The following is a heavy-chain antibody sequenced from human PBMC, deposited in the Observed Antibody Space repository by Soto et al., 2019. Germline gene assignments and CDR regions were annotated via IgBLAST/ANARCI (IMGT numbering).Heavy chain of an antibody. Sequence: ETMSLKCPVSGGSIRVYYWSWIRQPPGKRLEWIGYIHSSGSTDYNPSLKSRVTLSVDSSRNQFSLQLTSVTAADTAVYYCARSRWKWIVCWVFDVWGQGTM. CDR1: GGSIRVYY. CDR2: IHSSGST. V-gene: IGHV4-59*01. CDR3: ARSRWKWIVCWVFDV. J-gene: IGHJ3*01. D-gene: IGHD2-8*01.